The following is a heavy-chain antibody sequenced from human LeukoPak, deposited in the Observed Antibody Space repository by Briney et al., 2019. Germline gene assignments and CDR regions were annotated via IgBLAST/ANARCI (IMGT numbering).Heavy chain of an antibody. V-gene: IGHV3-30-3*01. D-gene: IGHD3-22*01. CDR2: ISYEGSNK. CDR3: ARVTRGPSYYYDSSGYESGDY. Sequence: GGSLRLSCAASGFTFSSYAMHWVRQAPGKGLEWVAVISYEGSNKYYADSVEGRFTISRDNSKNTLYLQMNSLRAEDTAVYYCARVTRGPSYYYDSSGYESGDYWGQGTLVTVSS. J-gene: IGHJ4*02. CDR1: GFTFSSYA.